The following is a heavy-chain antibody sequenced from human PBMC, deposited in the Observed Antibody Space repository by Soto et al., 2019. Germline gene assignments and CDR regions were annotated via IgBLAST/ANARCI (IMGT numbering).Heavy chain of an antibody. Sequence: QVQLVQSGAEVKKPESSVKVSCKAPGGTFSTYAISWVRQAPGQGLEWMGGIIPMVGTANYAQRFQDRVTSPAAKSKNTVYTAMSSMRSEDPAVCFWARGIPLRLRRIDTGYSGWGQGNLVTVSS. CDR1: GGTFSTYA. CDR3: ARGIPLRLRRIDTGYSG. V-gene: IGHV1-69*14. CDR2: IIPMVGTA. D-gene: IGHD5-12*01. J-gene: IGHJ4*02.